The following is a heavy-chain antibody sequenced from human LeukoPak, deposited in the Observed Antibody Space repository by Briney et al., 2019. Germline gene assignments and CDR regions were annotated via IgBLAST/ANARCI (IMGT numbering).Heavy chain of an antibody. V-gene: IGHV3-21*01. D-gene: IGHD2-15*01. CDR2: ISSSSTYI. J-gene: IGHJ6*02. Sequence: GGSLRLSCAASGFTFSSYSMNWVRQAPGKGLEWVSSISSSSTYIYYADSVKGRFTISRDNVKNSLYLQMNSLRVEDTAVYYCARVGCSGGRCPGYGMDVWGQGTTVTVSS. CDR1: GFTFSSYS. CDR3: ARVGCSGGRCPGYGMDV.